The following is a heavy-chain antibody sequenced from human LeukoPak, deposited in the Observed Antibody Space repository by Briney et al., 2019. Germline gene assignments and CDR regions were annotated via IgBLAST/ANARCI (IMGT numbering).Heavy chain of an antibody. CDR1: GASINSAGHY. Sequence: SQTLSLTCSVSGASINSAGHYWTWIRHPPETGLEWIGYISYNGSPYYNPSLRSRLAISLDMSKNQFSLRLNSVTAADTAVYYCARHYCRGDRCPGVDYWAQGTLITVST. CDR3: ARHYCRGDRCPGVDY. CDR2: ISYNGSP. J-gene: IGHJ4*02. D-gene: IGHD2-21*02. V-gene: IGHV4-31*03.